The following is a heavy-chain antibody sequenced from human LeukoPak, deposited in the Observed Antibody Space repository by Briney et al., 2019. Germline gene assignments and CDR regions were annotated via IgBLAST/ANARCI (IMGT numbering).Heavy chain of an antibody. D-gene: IGHD2-2*02. Sequence: GASVKVSCKASGGTFSSYAISWVRQAPGQGLEWMGGIIPIFGTANYAQKFQGRVTITTDESTSTAYMELSSLRSEDTAVYYCARVRAYCSSTSCNRDWFDPWGQGTLVTVSS. J-gene: IGHJ5*02. CDR3: ARVRAYCSSTSCNRDWFDP. CDR1: GGTFSSYA. CDR2: IIPIFGTA. V-gene: IGHV1-69*05.